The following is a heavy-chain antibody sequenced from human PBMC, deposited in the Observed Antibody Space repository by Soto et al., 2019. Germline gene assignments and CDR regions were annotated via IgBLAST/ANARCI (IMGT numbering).Heavy chain of an antibody. D-gene: IGHD3-9*01. J-gene: IGHJ6*04. CDR2: ISWNSGSI. V-gene: IGHV3-9*01. Sequence: GGSLRLSCAASGFTFDDYAMHWVRQAPGKGLEWVSGISWNSGSIGYADSVKGRFTISRDNAKNSLYLQMNSLRAEDTALYYCAKAPYFDWTKMDVWGKGTTVTVSS. CDR1: GFTFDDYA. CDR3: AKAPYFDWTKMDV.